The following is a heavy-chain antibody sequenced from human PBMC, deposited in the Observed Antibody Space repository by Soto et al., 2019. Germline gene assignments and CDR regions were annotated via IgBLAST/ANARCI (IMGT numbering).Heavy chain of an antibody. CDR2: IGTAGDP. V-gene: IGHV3-13*05. CDR1: GFTFSSYD. D-gene: IGHD3-10*01. Sequence: EVQLVESGGGLVQPGGSLRLSCAASGFTFSSYDMHWVRQATGKGLEWVSAIGTAGDPYYPGSVKGRFTISRENAKNSLYLQMNSLRAGDTAVYYCARGRGRHYYYYGMDVWGQGTTVTVSS. J-gene: IGHJ6*02. CDR3: ARGRGRHYYYYGMDV.